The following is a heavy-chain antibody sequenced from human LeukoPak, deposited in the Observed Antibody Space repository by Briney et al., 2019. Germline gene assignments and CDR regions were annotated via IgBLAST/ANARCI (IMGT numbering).Heavy chain of an antibody. V-gene: IGHV3-48*03. D-gene: IGHD6-19*01. Sequence: GGSLRLSCAASGFTLSSYEVNWVRQAPGKGLEWVSYISSSGSTIYYADSVKGRFTISRDNAKNSLYLQMNSLRAEDTAVYYCASGPTVAVVYWGQGTLVTVSS. CDR3: ASGPTVAVVY. CDR2: ISSSGSTI. CDR1: GFTLSSYE. J-gene: IGHJ4*02.